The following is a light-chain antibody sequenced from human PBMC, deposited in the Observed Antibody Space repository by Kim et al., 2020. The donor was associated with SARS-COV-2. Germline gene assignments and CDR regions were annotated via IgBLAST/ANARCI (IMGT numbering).Light chain of an antibody. Sequence: DIQMTQSPSTLSASVGDRVTITCRASQSISSWLAWYQQKPGKAPKVLIYAASSLESGVPSRFGGTGSGTEFTLTINSLQPDDFATYYCQQYNSYPVTFGQGTKLEI. J-gene: IGKJ2*01. CDR2: AAS. V-gene: IGKV1-5*01. CDR3: QQYNSYPVT. CDR1: QSISSW.